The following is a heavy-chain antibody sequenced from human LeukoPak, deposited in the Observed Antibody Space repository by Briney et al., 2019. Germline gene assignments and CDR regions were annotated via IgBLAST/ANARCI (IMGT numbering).Heavy chain of an antibody. Sequence: PSETLSLTCTVSGGSISSSSYYWGWIRQPPGKGLEWIGSFYYSGSTYYNPSLKSRVTISVDTSKNQFSLKLSSVTAADTAVYYCARASVTYYYYYYMDVWGKGTTVTVSS. J-gene: IGHJ6*03. CDR1: GGSISSSSYY. D-gene: IGHD4-11*01. CDR3: ARASVTYYYYYYMDV. CDR2: FYYSGST. V-gene: IGHV4-39*07.